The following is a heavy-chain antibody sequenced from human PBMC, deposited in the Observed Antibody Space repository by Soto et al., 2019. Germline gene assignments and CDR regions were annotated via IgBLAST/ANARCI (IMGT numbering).Heavy chain of an antibody. CDR2: ISSSGSTI. D-gene: IGHD3-3*01. CDR3: AGSADTIFGNNWFDP. V-gene: IGHV3-48*03. Sequence: PGGSLRLSCAASGFTFSSYEMNWVRQAPGKGLEWVSYISSSGSTIYYADSVKGRFTISRDNAKNSLYLQMNSLRAEDTAVYYCAGSADTIFGNNWFDPWGQGXLVTVSS. J-gene: IGHJ5*02. CDR1: GFTFSSYE.